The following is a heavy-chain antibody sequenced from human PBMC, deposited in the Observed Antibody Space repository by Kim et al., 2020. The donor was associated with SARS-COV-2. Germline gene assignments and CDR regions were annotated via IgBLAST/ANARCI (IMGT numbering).Heavy chain of an antibody. V-gene: IGHV3-13*01. CDR3: ARGYYDSSGYLALNYYYGMDV. CDR1: GFTFSSYD. CDR2: IGTAGDT. Sequence: GGSLRLSCAASGFTFSSYDMHWVRQATGKGLEWVSAIGTAGDTYYPGSVKGRFTISRENAKNSLYLQMNSLRAGDTAVYYCARGYYDSSGYLALNYYYGMDVWGQGTTVTVSS. D-gene: IGHD3-22*01. J-gene: IGHJ6*02.